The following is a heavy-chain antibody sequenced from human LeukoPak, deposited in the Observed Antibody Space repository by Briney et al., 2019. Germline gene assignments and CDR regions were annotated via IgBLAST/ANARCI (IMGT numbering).Heavy chain of an antibody. J-gene: IGHJ4*02. Sequence: GGSLRLSCAASGFTFSSYAMSWVRQAPGKGLEWVSAISGSGGGTYYADSVKGRFTISRDNSKNTLYLQMNSLRAEDTALYYCAKHSYDFWSGYNYWGQGTLVTVSS. CDR1: GFTFSSYA. D-gene: IGHD3-3*01. V-gene: IGHV3-23*01. CDR3: AKHSYDFWSGYNY. CDR2: ISGSGGGT.